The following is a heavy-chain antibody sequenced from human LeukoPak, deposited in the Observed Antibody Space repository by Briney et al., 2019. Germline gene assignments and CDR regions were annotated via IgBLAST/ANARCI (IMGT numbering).Heavy chain of an antibody. D-gene: IGHD5-18*01. CDR1: GGSFSGYY. V-gene: IGHV4-34*01. CDR3: ARGLPRGYSSSLGY. Sequence: SETLSLTCAVYGGSFSGYYWSWIRQPPGKRLEWIGEINHSGSTNYNPSLKSRVTISVDTSKNQFSLELSSATAADTAVYYCARGLPRGYSSSLGYWDQGTLVTVSS. CDR2: INHSGST. J-gene: IGHJ4*02.